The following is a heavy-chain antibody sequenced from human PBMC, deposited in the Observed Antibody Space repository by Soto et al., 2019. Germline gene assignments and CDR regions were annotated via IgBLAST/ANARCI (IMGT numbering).Heavy chain of an antibody. Sequence: GGSLRLSCAASGFTFSSYRMNWVRQAPGKGLEWVSSISRITGYIYYADSVKGRFTVSRDIAKKSLYLQMNGLRAEDTAVYYCARDAGMDVWGQGTTVTVSS. CDR3: ARDAGMDV. V-gene: IGHV3-21*01. J-gene: IGHJ6*02. CDR2: ISRITGYI. CDR1: GFTFSSYR.